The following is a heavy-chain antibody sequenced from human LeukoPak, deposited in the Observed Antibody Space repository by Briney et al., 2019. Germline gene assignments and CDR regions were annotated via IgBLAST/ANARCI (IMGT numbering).Heavy chain of an antibody. Sequence: ASVKVSCKASGGTFSSCAISWVRQAPGQGLEWMGRIIPILGIANYAQKFQGRVTITADKSTSTAYMELSSLRSEDTAVYYCARDCTNGVCSLYYYGMDVWGQGTRSPSP. J-gene: IGHJ6*02. D-gene: IGHD2-8*01. CDR2: IIPILGIA. CDR3: ARDCTNGVCSLYYYGMDV. CDR1: GGTFSSCA. V-gene: IGHV1-69*04.